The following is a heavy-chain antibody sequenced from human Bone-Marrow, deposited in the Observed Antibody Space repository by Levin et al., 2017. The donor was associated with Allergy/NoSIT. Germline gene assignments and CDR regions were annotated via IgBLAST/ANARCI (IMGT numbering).Heavy chain of an antibody. CDR1: GFTFSNYG. CDR3: ARDQGLESLVRIHYFQY. D-gene: IGHD2-8*02. V-gene: IGHV3-30*03. Sequence: PGGSLRLSCAASGFTFSNYGMHWVRQAPGKGLEWLGVVLDDGSNIFYADSVKGRFTISRDSSKSTVYLQMNSLRTEDTAVCFCARDQGLESLVRIHYFQYWGQGILVTVSS. J-gene: IGHJ1*01. CDR2: VLDDGSNI.